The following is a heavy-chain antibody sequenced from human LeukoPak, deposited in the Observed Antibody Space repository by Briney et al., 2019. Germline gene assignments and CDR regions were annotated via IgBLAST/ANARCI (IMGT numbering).Heavy chain of an antibody. V-gene: IGHV3-7*01. J-gene: IGHJ1*01. CDR1: GFTFSHDW. CDR3: ARGRAYYDFWSGYYDAEYFQH. Sequence: GGSLRLSCAASGFTFSHDWMSWVRPAPGKGLEWVANIKQDGSEKYYVDSVKGRFTISRDNAKNSLYLQMNSLRAEDTAVYYCARGRAYYDFWSGYYDAEYFQHWGQGTLVTVSS. CDR2: IKQDGSEK. D-gene: IGHD3-3*01.